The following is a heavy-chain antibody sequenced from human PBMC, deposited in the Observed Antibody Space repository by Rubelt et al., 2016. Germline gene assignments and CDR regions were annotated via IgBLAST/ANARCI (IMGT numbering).Heavy chain of an antibody. CDR3: ARDPLTGYYPFDY. CDR2: IRQDGNEK. V-gene: IGHV3-7*03. Sequence: GGSLRLSCSASGFIFSTYWMTWVRQAPGKGLEWVAIIRQDGNEKYYVDSVKGRFTISRDNAQNSLYLQMNSLRAGDTAIYYCARDPLTGYYPFDYWGQGTLVTVSS. D-gene: IGHD3-9*01. CDR1: GFIFSTYW. J-gene: IGHJ4*02.